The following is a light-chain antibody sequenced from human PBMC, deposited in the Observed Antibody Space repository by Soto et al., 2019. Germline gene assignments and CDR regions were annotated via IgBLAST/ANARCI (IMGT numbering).Light chain of an antibody. CDR2: GAS. J-gene: IGKJ1*01. V-gene: IGKV3-15*01. CDR3: QQYNNWWT. Sequence: MLTQSLATLSVSPGERATLSCRPSQRVSGILAWYQQKPGQGPWHLIYGASTRATGIPARFSGSGSGTEFTLTISSLQYEDFAGSCCQQYNNWWTFGQGTKVDIK. CDR1: QRVSGI.